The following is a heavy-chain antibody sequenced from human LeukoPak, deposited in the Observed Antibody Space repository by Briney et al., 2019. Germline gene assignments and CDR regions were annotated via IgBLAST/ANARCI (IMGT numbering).Heavy chain of an antibody. D-gene: IGHD5-18*01. J-gene: IGHJ4*02. Sequence: PSETLSLTCTVSVGSISSYYWSWIRQPPGKGLEWIGYIYYSGSTNYNPSLKSRVTISVDTSKNQFSLKLSSVTAADTAVYYCAGERDTAMITFFDYWGQGTLVTVSS. CDR1: VGSISSYY. CDR3: AGERDTAMITFFDY. V-gene: IGHV4-59*01. CDR2: IYYSGST.